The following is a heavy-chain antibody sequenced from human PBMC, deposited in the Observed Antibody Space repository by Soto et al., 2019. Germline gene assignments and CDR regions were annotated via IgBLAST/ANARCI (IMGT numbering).Heavy chain of an antibody. CDR3: AKDLSSYYYFDF. D-gene: IGHD2-15*01. CDR2: ISATGGST. Sequence: EVQLLESGGDLVQPGGSLRLSCAASGFTFGIYAMTWVRQAPGKGLEWFSTISATGGSTFYADSVKGRFTISRDNSKNTLYLQMNSLRAEDTAIYYCAKDLSSYYYFDFWGQGTLVTVSS. CDR1: GFTFGIYA. V-gene: IGHV3-23*01. J-gene: IGHJ4*02.